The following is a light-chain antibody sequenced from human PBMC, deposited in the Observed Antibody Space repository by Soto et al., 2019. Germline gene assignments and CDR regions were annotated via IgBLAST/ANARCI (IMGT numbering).Light chain of an antibody. J-gene: IGLJ1*01. Sequence: QSALTQPPSASGTPGQRVTISCSGGSSNIGINSVSRYQQLPGTAPKLLIYSNNQRPSGVPDRFSGSKSGTSASLAISGLQSGAEADYYCAAWDDSLNGYVFGTGTKVTVL. CDR3: AAWDDSLNGYV. V-gene: IGLV1-44*01. CDR2: SNN. CDR1: SSNIGINS.